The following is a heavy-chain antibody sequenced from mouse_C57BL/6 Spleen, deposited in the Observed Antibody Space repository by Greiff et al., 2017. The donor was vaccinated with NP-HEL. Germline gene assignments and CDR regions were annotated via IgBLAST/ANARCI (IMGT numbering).Heavy chain of an antibody. CDR3: ARRYSNYGEYFDY. CDR2: IYPGSGNT. CDR1: GYTFTDYY. V-gene: IGHV1-76*01. Sequence: QVQLQQSGAELVRPGASVKLSCKASGYTFTDYYINWVKQRPGQGLEWIARIYPGSGNTYYNEKFKGKATLTAEKSSSTAYMQLSSLTSEDSAVYFCARRYSNYGEYFDYWGQGTTLTVSS. J-gene: IGHJ2*01. D-gene: IGHD2-5*01.